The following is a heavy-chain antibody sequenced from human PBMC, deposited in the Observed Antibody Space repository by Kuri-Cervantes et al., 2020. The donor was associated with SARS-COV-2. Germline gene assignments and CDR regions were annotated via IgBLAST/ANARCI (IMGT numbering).Heavy chain of an antibody. CDR3: VRDGDHWNFDY. CDR2: INPDGSYT. V-gene: IGHV3-74*01. D-gene: IGHD1-1*01. Sequence: LSLTCAASGFTFSGHWIHWVRQAPGKGLVWVSRINPDGSYTNNADSVKGRFTLSRDNAKNMLFLQMSSLRAEDTAVYYCVRDGDHWNFDYWGQGTLVTVSS. CDR1: GFTFSGHW. J-gene: IGHJ4*02.